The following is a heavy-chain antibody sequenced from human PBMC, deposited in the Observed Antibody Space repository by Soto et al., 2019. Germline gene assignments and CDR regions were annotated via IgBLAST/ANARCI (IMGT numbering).Heavy chain of an antibody. Sequence: QVQLQESGPGLVKPSGTLSLTCAVSGGSISSSNWWSWVRQPPGKGLEWIGEIYHSGSTNYNPSLKSRVTISVDKSKNQFPLKLSSVTAADTAVYYCARGRVGEYSYGPPSFDYWGQGTLVTVSS. J-gene: IGHJ4*02. CDR3: ARGRVGEYSYGPPSFDY. CDR2: IYHSGST. D-gene: IGHD5-18*01. V-gene: IGHV4-4*02. CDR1: GGSISSSNW.